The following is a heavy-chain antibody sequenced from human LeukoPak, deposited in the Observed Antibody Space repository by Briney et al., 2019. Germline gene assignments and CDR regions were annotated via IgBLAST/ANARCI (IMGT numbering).Heavy chain of an antibody. J-gene: IGHJ4*02. CDR3: ARGAGHGDY. V-gene: IGHV3-21*01. Sequence: GGSLRLSCAASGFTFSDHYMDWVRQAPGKGLEWVSSISSSSSYIYYADSVKGRFTISRDNAKNSLYLQMNSLRAEDTAVYYCARGAGHGDYWGQGTLVTVSS. CDR2: ISSSSSYI. CDR1: GFTFSDHY.